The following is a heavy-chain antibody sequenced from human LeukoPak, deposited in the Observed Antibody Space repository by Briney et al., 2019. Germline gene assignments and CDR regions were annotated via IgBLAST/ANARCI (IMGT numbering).Heavy chain of an antibody. J-gene: IGHJ6*02. CDR3: ARAVRQLVGSDYYYYGMDV. D-gene: IGHD6-6*01. CDR2: IIPILGIA. Sequence: GASVKVSCKASGGTFSSYAISWVRQAPGQGLEWMGRIIPILGIANYAQKFQGRVTITADKSTSTAYMELSSLRSEDTAVYYCARAVRQLVGSDYYYYGMDVWAKGPRSPSP. V-gene: IGHV1-69*04. CDR1: GGTFSSYA.